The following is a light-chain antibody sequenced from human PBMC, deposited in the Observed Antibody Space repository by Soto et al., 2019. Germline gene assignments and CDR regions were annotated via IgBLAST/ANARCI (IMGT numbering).Light chain of an antibody. J-gene: IGKJ3*01. V-gene: IGKV1-16*01. Sequence: IQMTQSPSSLSASVGDRVTITCRASQGIRNSLTWFQQKPGKVPKSLIYDASSLQSGAPSRFSGSGSGTDFTLTISSLQPEDVATSYCQQYDDHPFTFGPGTTVDIK. CDR1: QGIRNS. CDR3: QQYDDHPFT. CDR2: DAS.